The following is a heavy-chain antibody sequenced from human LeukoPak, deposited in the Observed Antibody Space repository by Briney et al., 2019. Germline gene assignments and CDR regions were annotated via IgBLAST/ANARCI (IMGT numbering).Heavy chain of an antibody. V-gene: IGHV3-21*01. J-gene: IGHJ4*02. CDR2: ISSSSSYR. D-gene: IGHD4-11*01. Sequence: GGSLRLSCAASGFTFSSYSMNWIRQAPGKGLEWVSSISSSSSYRYYADPVKGRFTISRDNAKNTLYLQMNSLRAEDTAMYYCARGLPPVMKYYFDYWGQGTLVTVSS. CDR1: GFTFSSYS. CDR3: ARGLPPVMKYYFDY.